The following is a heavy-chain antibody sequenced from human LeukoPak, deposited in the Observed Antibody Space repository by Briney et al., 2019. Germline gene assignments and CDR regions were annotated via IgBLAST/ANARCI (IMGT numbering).Heavy chain of an antibody. CDR2: IYTSGST. J-gene: IGHJ4*02. D-gene: IGHD3-3*01. Sequence: SETLSLTCTVSGGSISSYFWSWIRQPAGNGLEWIGRIYTSGSTNYNPSLKSRVTISADKSTNQFSLKLSSVTAADTAVYYCARDRFGDLNYFDYWGQGTLVTVSS. V-gene: IGHV4-4*07. CDR3: ARDRFGDLNYFDY. CDR1: GGSISSYF.